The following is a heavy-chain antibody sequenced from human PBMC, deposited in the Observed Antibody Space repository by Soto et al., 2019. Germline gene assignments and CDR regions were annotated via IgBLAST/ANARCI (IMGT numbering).Heavy chain of an antibody. D-gene: IGHD1-7*01. CDR1: GFTFSSYS. CDR2: ISSSSSYI. Sequence: GGSLRLSCAASGFTFSSYSMNWVRQAPGRGLEWVSSISSSSSYIYYADSVKGRFTISRDNAKKSLYLQMNSLRAEDTDVYYCARDRIIKGITGTTRFDPWGQGTLVTVSS. V-gene: IGHV3-21*01. CDR3: ARDRIIKGITGTTRFDP. J-gene: IGHJ5*02.